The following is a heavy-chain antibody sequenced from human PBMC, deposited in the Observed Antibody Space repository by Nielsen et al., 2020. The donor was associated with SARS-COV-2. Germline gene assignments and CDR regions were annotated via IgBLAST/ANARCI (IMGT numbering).Heavy chain of an antibody. V-gene: IGHV3-53*01. J-gene: IGHJ6*02. Sequence: VRQAPGKGLEWVSVIYSGGSTYYADSVKGRFTISRDNSKNTLYLQMNSLRAEDTAVYYCAREAIFGDSYYYYYGMDVWGQGTTVTVSS. CDR2: IYSGGST. CDR3: AREAIFGDSYYYYYGMDV. D-gene: IGHD3-3*01.